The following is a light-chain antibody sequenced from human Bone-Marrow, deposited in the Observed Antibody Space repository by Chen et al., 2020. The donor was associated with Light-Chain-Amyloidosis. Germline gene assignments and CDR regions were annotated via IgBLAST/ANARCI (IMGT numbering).Light chain of an antibody. J-gene: IGLJ2*01. V-gene: IGLV3-25*03. Sequence: YELTPPPSVSVSTGQTARMTCSGDDLPTKYAYWYQQKPGQAPVLVIHRDTERPSGISERFSGSSSGTTATLTISGVQAEDEADYHCQSADSSGTYEVIFGGGTKLTVL. CDR3: QSADSSGTYEVI. CDR1: DLPTKY. CDR2: RDT.